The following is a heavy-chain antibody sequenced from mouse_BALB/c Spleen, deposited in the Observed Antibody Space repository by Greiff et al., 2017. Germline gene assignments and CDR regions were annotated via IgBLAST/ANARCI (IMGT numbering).Heavy chain of an antibody. CDR3: ARGDTYFDY. Sequence: QVQLQQSGAELVRPGVSVKISCKGSGYTFTDYAMHWVKQSHAKSLEWIGVISTYYGDASYNQKFKGKATMTVDKSPSTAYMELARLTSEDSAIYYCARGDTYFDYWGQGTTLTVSS. CDR2: ISTYYGDA. V-gene: IGHV1S137*01. D-gene: IGHD2-13*01. CDR1: GYTFTDYA. J-gene: IGHJ2*01.